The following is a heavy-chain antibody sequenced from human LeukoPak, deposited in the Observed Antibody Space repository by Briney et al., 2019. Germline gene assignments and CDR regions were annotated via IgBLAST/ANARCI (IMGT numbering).Heavy chain of an antibody. CDR2: IYPSGST. V-gene: IGHV4-61*02. CDR3: AGGLWTAGTVSDY. D-gene: IGHD4-17*01. J-gene: IGHJ4*02. CDR1: GDSISSGSFY. Sequence: PSQTLSLTCSVSGDSISSGSFYWRWIRQPAGRGLEWIGRIYPSGSTNYNPSLKSRVTISLDTSKNQFSLKLSSVTAADTAVYYCAGGLWTAGTVSDYWGQGTLVTVSP.